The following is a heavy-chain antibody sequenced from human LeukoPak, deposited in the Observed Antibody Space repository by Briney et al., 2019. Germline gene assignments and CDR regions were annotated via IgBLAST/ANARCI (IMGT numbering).Heavy chain of an antibody. J-gene: IGHJ4*02. V-gene: IGHV4-59*08. CDR2: TYYSGST. CDR1: GGSISSDY. Sequence: SETLSLTCSVSGGSISSDYWSWIRQPPGKRLEWIGYTYYSGSTNYNPSLKSRVTISVATSKNRFSLELSSVTAADTAVYYCARHGGWEASRAVSYWGQGTLVTVSS. D-gene: IGHD1-26*01. CDR3: ARHGGWEASRAVSY.